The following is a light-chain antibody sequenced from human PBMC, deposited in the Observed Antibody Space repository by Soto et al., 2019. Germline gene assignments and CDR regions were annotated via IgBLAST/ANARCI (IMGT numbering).Light chain of an antibody. J-gene: IGLJ1*01. Sequence: QSVLTQPPSASGAPGQTVTISCSGSSSNIGANSVNWYQQVPGKAPKFLISSNNQRPSGVPDRFSGSKSGTSASLAISGLQPEDEADYYCAAWDDTLDGFYVFGSGTKLTVL. V-gene: IGLV1-44*01. CDR3: AAWDDTLDGFYV. CDR2: SNN. CDR1: SSNIGANS.